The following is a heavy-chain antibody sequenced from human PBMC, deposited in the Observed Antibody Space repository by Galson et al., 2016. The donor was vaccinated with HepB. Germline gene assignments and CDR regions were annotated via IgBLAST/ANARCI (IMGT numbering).Heavy chain of an antibody. V-gene: IGHV4-31*03. CDR2: IYYTGST. D-gene: IGHD3-10*01. Sequence: TLSLTCTVSGGSISSGGYYWSWIRQHPGKGLEWIGYIYYTGSTDCNPSLKSRVTISVDTSKNQFSLKLSSVTAADTAVYFCARDRSSGSGSFGYWGQGTLVTVSS. CDR1: GGSISSGGYY. J-gene: IGHJ4*02. CDR3: ARDRSSGSGSFGY.